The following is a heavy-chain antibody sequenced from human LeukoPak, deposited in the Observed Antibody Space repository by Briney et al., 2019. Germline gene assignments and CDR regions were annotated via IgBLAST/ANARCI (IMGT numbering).Heavy chain of an antibody. D-gene: IGHD2-15*01. Sequence: PGGSLRLSCAASGFTFRNYDMSWVRQAPGKGLVWVSVVSDSGSSAYYTDSVKGRLTISRDNSKNTLYLQMNSLRAEDAAVYYCAPDLRGAAWSLDYWGQGTLVTVSS. J-gene: IGHJ4*02. CDR2: VSDSGSSA. CDR1: GFTFRNYD. V-gene: IGHV3-23*01. CDR3: APDLRGAAWSLDY.